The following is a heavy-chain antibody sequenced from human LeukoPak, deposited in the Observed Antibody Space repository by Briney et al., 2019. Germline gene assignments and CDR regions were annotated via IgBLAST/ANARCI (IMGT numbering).Heavy chain of an antibody. CDR2: IYTSGST. J-gene: IGHJ5*02. V-gene: IGHV4-4*07. Sequence: SETLSLTCTVSGGSISSYYWSWIRQPAGKGLEWIGRIYTSGSTNYNPSLKSRVTMSVDTSKNQFSLKLSSVTAADTAVYYCARDLGGDYYDSSGYCLEIPNNWFDPWGQGTLVTVSS. D-gene: IGHD3-22*01. CDR1: GGSISSYY. CDR3: ARDLGGDYYDSSGYCLEIPNNWFDP.